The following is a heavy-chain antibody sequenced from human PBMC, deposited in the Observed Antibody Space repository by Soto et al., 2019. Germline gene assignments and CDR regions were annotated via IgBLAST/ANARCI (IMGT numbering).Heavy chain of an antibody. Sequence: QVQLVESGGGVVQPGRSLRLSCAASGFTFSSYAMHWVRQAPGKGLEWVAVISYDGSNKYYADSVKGRFTISRDNSKNRLYLQINSLRAKDRAVYYCARDSWGGVTTLFDYWGQGTLVTVSS. CDR3: ARDSWGGVTTLFDY. D-gene: IGHD4-17*01. V-gene: IGHV3-30-3*01. CDR2: ISYDGSNK. J-gene: IGHJ4*02. CDR1: GFTFSSYA.